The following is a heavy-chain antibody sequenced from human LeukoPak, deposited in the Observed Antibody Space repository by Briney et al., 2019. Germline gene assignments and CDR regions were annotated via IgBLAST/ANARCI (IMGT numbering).Heavy chain of an antibody. CDR1: GYTFTSYG. CDR2: ISAYNGNT. CDR3: ARDPFGYDILTGYTNGAFDI. D-gene: IGHD3-9*01. J-gene: IGHJ3*02. Sequence: ASVKVSCKASGYTFTSYGISWVRQAPGQGLEWMGWISAYNGNTNYAQKLQGRVTMTTDTSTSTAYMELRSLRSDDTAVYYCARDPFGYDILTGYTNGAFDIWGQGTMVTVPS. V-gene: IGHV1-18*01.